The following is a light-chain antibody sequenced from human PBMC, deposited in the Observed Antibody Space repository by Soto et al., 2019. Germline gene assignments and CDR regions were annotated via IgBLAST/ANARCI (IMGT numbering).Light chain of an antibody. Sequence: AIQLTQSPSSLSASVGDRVSITCRASQGIRNDLGWYQHKPGKAPKLLIHAASSLQSGVPSRFSGSASGTEFTLTISSLQPEDLASYYCLQDHSYPWTFGQGTTVDIK. CDR2: AAS. CDR3: LQDHSYPWT. V-gene: IGKV1-6*01. CDR1: QGIRND. J-gene: IGKJ1*01.